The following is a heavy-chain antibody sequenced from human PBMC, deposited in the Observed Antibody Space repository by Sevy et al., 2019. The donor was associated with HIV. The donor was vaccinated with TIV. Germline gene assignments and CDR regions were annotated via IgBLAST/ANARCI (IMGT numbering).Heavy chain of an antibody. CDR3: ARYCSGGSCSFDSDLDAFDV. D-gene: IGHD2-15*01. V-gene: IGHV3-23*01. J-gene: IGHJ3*01. CDR2: ISGSGGYA. Sequence: GGSLRLSCAASGFTFSGYAMSWVRQAPGKGLEWVSAISGSGGYAYYADSVKGRFTISRDNSKNTLYLQMNSLRAEDTAVYYCARYCSGGSCSFDSDLDAFDVWGQGTMVTVSS. CDR1: GFTFSGYA.